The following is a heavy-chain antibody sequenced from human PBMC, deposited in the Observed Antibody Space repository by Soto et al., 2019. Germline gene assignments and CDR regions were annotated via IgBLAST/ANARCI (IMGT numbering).Heavy chain of an antibody. V-gene: IGHV3-11*06. CDR1: GLTFSDFY. CDR3: VRGGGGGQFDS. D-gene: IGHD2-21*01. Sequence: QIQLVESGGGLVKPGGALRLSCEASGLTFSDFYMSWIRLAPGKGLEWLSYISPNSNYREYAESGKGRHTISRDNAKNSLSLQMNSLRVEDTAVYYCVRGGGGGQFDSWGQGAQVTVSS. J-gene: IGHJ4*02. CDR2: ISPNSNYR.